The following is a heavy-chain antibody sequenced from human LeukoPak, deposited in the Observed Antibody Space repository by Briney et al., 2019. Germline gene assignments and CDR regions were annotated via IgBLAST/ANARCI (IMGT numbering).Heavy chain of an antibody. J-gene: IGHJ4*02. D-gene: IGHD3-22*01. Sequence: SVKVSCKASGGTFSSYAISWVRQAPGQGLEWMGGIIPIFGTANYAQKFLGRVTITTDESTSTAYMELSSLRSEDTAVYYCARGSDYYDSSGYFNYWGQGTLVTVSS. V-gene: IGHV1-69*05. CDR1: GGTFSSYA. CDR3: ARGSDYYDSSGYFNY. CDR2: IIPIFGTA.